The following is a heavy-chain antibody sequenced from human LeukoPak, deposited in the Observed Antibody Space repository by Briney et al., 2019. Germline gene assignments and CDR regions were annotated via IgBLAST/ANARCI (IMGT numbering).Heavy chain of an antibody. CDR3: AKSGGYSGYLIYAFDI. V-gene: IGHV3-11*01. Sequence: PGGSLRLSCAASGFTFSDYYMSWIRQAPGKGLEWVSYISSSGSTIYFADSVKGRFTISRDNAKNSLDLQMNSLRAEDTAVYYCAKSGGYSGYLIYAFDIWGQGTMVTVSS. CDR1: GFTFSDYY. CDR2: ISSSGSTI. D-gene: IGHD5-12*01. J-gene: IGHJ3*02.